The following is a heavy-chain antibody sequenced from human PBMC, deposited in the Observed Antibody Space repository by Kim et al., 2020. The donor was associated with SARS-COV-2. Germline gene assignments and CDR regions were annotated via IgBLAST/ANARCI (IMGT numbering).Heavy chain of an antibody. D-gene: IGHD2-8*01. Sequence: GGSLRLSCAASGYTFSNYAVTWVRQAPGKGLECVSLITGSGRATYYADSVMGRFTISRDNSQNTMFLQMNSLRVEDSALYYCARETNGLFDYLGQGILVT. J-gene: IGHJ4*02. CDR1: GYTFSNYA. V-gene: IGHV3-23*03. CDR2: ITGSGRAT. CDR3: ARETNGLFDY.